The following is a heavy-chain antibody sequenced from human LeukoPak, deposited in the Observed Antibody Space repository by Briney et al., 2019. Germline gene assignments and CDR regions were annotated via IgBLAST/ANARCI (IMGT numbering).Heavy chain of an antibody. Sequence: ASVKVSCKASGYTFTSHGISWVRQAPGQGLEWMGWISAYNGNTNYAQKLQGRVTMTTDTSTSTAYMELRSLRSDDTAVYYCARDQPDQYSGSSPEHDYWGQGTLVTVSS. CDR1: GYTFTSHG. J-gene: IGHJ4*02. D-gene: IGHD6-6*01. V-gene: IGHV1-18*01. CDR2: ISAYNGNT. CDR3: ARDQPDQYSGSSPEHDY.